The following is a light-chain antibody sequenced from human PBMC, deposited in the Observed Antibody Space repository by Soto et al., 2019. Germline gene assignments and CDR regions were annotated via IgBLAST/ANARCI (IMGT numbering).Light chain of an antibody. CDR2: EVS. Sequence: QSALTQPPSASGSPGQSVTISCTGTSSDVGGYNYVSWYQQHPGKAPKLMIYEVSKRPSGVPDRFSGSKTGNTASLTVSGLQAEDEADYYCSSYAGSRVVFGGWTKLTVL. J-gene: IGLJ2*01. V-gene: IGLV2-8*01. CDR1: SSDVGGYNY. CDR3: SSYAGSRVV.